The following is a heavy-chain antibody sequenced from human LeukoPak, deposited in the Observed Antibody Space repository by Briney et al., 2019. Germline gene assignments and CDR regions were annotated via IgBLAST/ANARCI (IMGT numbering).Heavy chain of an antibody. CDR1: GGSFSYYY. D-gene: IGHD6-13*01. CDR3: ARGAGWYEH. CDR2: VYYRGNT. Sequence: SETLSLTCAVYGGSFSYYYWSWLRQPPGKGLEWIGYVYYRGNTNYNPSLKSRVTISLDTSNNQFSLKLSSVTAADTAVYYCARGAGWYEHWGQGTLVTVSS. J-gene: IGHJ5*02. V-gene: IGHV4-59*08.